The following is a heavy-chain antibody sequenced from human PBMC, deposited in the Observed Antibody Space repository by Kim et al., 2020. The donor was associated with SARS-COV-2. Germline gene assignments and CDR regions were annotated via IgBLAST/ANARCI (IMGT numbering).Heavy chain of an antibody. Sequence: GGSLRLSCAASGFTFSSYAMSWVRQAPGKGLEWVSAISGSGGSTYYADPVKGRFTISRDNSKNTLYLQMNSLRAEDTAVYYCAMGRTHSWGWRHYYFDYWGQGTLVTVSS. CDR1: GFTFSSYA. J-gene: IGHJ4*02. CDR3: AMGRTHSWGWRHYYFDY. V-gene: IGHV3-23*01. CDR2: ISGSGGST. D-gene: IGHD6-19*01.